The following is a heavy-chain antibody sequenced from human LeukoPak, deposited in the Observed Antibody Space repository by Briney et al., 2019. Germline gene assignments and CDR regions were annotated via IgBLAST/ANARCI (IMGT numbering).Heavy chain of an antibody. CDR2: INHSGST. J-gene: IGHJ6*02. V-gene: IGHV4-39*07. Sequence: PSETLSLTGSVSGGSVTSGTYHWGWIRQPPGKGLEWIGEINHSGSTNYNPSLKSRVTISVDTSKNQFSLKLSSVTAADTAVYYCARGIAAAETDVWGQGTTVTVSS. D-gene: IGHD6-13*01. CDR3: ARGIAAAETDV. CDR1: GGSVTSGTYH.